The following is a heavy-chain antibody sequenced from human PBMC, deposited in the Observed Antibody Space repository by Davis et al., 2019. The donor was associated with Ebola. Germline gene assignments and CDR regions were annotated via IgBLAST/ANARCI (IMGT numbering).Heavy chain of an antibody. J-gene: IGHJ5*02. Sequence: SETLSLTCTVSGGSISSYYWSWIRQPPGKGLEWIGYIYYSGSTNYNPSLKSRVTISVDTSKNQFSLKLSSVTAADTAVYYCARVDSSGQNWFDPWGQGTLVTVSS. CDR1: GGSISSYY. D-gene: IGHD6-19*01. V-gene: IGHV4-59*12. CDR3: ARVDSSGQNWFDP. CDR2: IYYSGST.